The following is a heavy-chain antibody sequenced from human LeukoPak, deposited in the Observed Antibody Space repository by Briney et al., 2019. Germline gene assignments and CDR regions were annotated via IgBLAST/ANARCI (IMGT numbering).Heavy chain of an antibody. V-gene: IGHV3-30*02. CDR3: AKDRATAMVTLYYFDY. Sequence: PGGSLRLSCAASGFTFSSYGMHWVRQAPGKGPEWVAFIRYDGSNKYYADSVKGRFTISRDNSKNTLYLQMNSLRAEDTAVYYCAKDRATAMVTLYYFDYWGQGTLVTVSS. J-gene: IGHJ4*02. CDR2: IRYDGSNK. D-gene: IGHD5-18*01. CDR1: GFTFSSYG.